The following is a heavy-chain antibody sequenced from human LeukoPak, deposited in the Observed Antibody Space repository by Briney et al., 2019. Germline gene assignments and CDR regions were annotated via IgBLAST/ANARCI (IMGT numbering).Heavy chain of an antibody. CDR3: ARLNEYCSGGSCYAYDF. Sequence: PSETLSLTCTVSGGSITSYYWSWIRQPPGKGLEWIGYIYDSGSTNYNPSLKSRVTISVETSKNQFSLKLTSVTAADTAVYYCARLNEYCSGGSCYAYDFWGQGTLVTVSS. V-gene: IGHV4-59*01. CDR1: GGSITSYY. CDR2: IYDSGST. J-gene: IGHJ4*02. D-gene: IGHD2-15*01.